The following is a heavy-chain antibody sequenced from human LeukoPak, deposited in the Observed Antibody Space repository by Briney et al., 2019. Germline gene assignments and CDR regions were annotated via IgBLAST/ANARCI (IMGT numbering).Heavy chain of an antibody. D-gene: IGHD6-19*01. CDR3: ARGHSSGWYVGPFDY. CDR2: INPSGGST. V-gene: IGHV1-46*01. Sequence: ASVKVSCKASGYTFTSYYMHWVRQAPGQGLEWMGIINPSGGSTSYAQKFQGRVTMTRDTSTSTVYMELSSLRFEDTAVYYCARGHSSGWYVGPFDYWGQGTLVTVSS. CDR1: GYTFTSYY. J-gene: IGHJ4*02.